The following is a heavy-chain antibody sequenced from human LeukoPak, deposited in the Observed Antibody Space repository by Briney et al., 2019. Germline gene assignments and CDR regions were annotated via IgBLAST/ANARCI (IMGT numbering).Heavy chain of an antibody. CDR2: ISFDGSDK. J-gene: IGHJ1*01. CDR3: ARDGYDILTGHPTVVQH. D-gene: IGHD3-9*01. Sequence: PGRPLRLSCVASGFNFNSYPMHWVRQAPGKGLEWVGLISFDGSDKSYADSVEGRFTISRDNSKNTLYLQMNSLSAEDTAVYYCARDGYDILTGHPTVVQHWGQGTLVTVSS. V-gene: IGHV3-30*04. CDR1: GFNFNSYP.